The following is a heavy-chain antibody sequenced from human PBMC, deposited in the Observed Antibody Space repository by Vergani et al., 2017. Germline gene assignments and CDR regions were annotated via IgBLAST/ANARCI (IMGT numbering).Heavy chain of an antibody. J-gene: IGHJ3*02. CDR2: IYHSGST. V-gene: IGHV4-4*03. Sequence: QVQLQESGPGLLKPPGTLSLTCAVSGVSISSSDWWSWVRQPPGKGLEWIGEIYHSGSTNYNPSLKSRVTISVDESRNLFSLRLNSVTAADTAVYYCARQFWVSQGVGAFETWGRGTEVSVSS. D-gene: IGHD3-16*01. CDR1: GVSISSSDW. CDR3: ARQFWVSQGVGAFET.